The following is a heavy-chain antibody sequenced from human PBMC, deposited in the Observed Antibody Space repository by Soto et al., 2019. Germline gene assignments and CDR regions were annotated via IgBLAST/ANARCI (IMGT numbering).Heavy chain of an antibody. CDR1: GYRFTSYW. CDR2: IYPGDSDT. Sequence: GESLKISCKGSGYRFTSYWIGWVRRMPGKGLEGIGIIYPGDSDTRYSPSFQGQVTISADKSISTAYLQWSSLNASDTAMYYCAGRGVPAATWSAFDIWGQGTMVTVSS. J-gene: IGHJ3*02. V-gene: IGHV5-51*01. D-gene: IGHD2-2*01. CDR3: AGRGVPAATWSAFDI.